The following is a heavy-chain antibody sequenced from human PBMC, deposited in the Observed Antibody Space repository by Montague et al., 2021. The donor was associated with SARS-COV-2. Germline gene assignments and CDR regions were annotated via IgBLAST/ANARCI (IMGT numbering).Heavy chain of an antibody. Sequence: SETLSLTCTVAGVSVTTSDYFWGWIRQPPGKGLEWVGTVFYNGXTXYXXPLNRRVAMSVDTSTNQFSLELSSVTAADTAVYYCASPSGYHLFQYWGLGTLVAVSS. J-gene: IGHJ4*01. CDR3: ASPSGYHLFQY. V-gene: IGHV4-39*01. CDR1: GVSVTTSDYF. D-gene: IGHD3-22*01. CDR2: VFYNGXT.